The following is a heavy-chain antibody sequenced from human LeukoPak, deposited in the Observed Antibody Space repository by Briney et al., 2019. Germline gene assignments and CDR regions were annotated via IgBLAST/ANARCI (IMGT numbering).Heavy chain of an antibody. CDR1: GFTFSTYT. Sequence: GGSLRLSCAASGFTFSTYTMNWVRQAPGKGLEWVSYISSSSSIIQYADSVKGRFTISRDNAKNSLYLQMNSLRDEDTAVYYCAIDRGSGWYFVYWGQGTLVTVSS. V-gene: IGHV3-48*02. CDR3: AIDRGSGWYFVY. D-gene: IGHD6-19*01. CDR2: ISSSSSII. J-gene: IGHJ4*02.